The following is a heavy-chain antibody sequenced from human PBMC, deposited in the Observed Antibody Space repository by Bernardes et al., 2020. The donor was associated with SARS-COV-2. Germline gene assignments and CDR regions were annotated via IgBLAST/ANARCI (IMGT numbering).Heavy chain of an antibody. J-gene: IGHJ5*02. CDR1: GYTLTELS. D-gene: IGHD2-21*01. CDR3: ATGPVRGVVNWFDP. Sequence: ASVKVSCKVSGYTLTELSMHWVRQAPGKGREWRGGFEPEDGETIYAQKFQGRVTLTEDTSTDTAYMELSSLRSEDTAVYYCATGPVRGVVNWFDPWGQGTLVTGSS. CDR2: FEPEDGET. V-gene: IGHV1-24*01.